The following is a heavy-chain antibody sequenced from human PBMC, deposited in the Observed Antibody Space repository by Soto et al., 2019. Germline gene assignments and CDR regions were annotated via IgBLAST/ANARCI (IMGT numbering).Heavy chain of an antibody. D-gene: IGHD2-8*02. Sequence: QLRLQESGPGQVKASETLSLTCSISGDSISSDQYCWGWVRQPPGKGLEWIGTIYYSRRTYYNPXXXXXXXXXXXXXXXXXXXXXXXXXXXXTXXXYXXRQNXVXXWFDSXGQGXXVSV. CDR3: XRQNXVXXWFDS. CDR1: GDSISSDQYC. J-gene: IGHJ5*01. V-gene: IGHV4-39*01. CDR2: IYYSRRT.